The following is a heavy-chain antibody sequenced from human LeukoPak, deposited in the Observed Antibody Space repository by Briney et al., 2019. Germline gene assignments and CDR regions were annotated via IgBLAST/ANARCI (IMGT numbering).Heavy chain of an antibody. Sequence: SETLSLICAVYGGSFSGYYWSWIRQPPGKGLEWIGEINHSGSTNYNPSLKSRVTISVDTSKNQFSLKLSSVTAADTAVYYCARGPRYYYLHWGQGTLVTVSS. J-gene: IGHJ4*02. CDR1: GGSFSGYY. CDR2: INHSGST. V-gene: IGHV4-34*01. D-gene: IGHD3-22*01. CDR3: ARGPRYYYLH.